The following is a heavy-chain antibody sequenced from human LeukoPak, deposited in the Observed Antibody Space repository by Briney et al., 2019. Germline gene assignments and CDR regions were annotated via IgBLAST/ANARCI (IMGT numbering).Heavy chain of an antibody. CDR1: GYTLTELS. CDR2: FDPEKGET. Sequence: ASVKVSCKVSGYTLTELSMHWVRQALGKGFEWMGRFDPEKGETIYAQKFQGRVTMTEDTSTDTAYMELSSLRSEDTAVYYCAREREYYYGPGSSVGYWGQGTLVTVSS. D-gene: IGHD3-10*01. J-gene: IGHJ4*02. CDR3: AREREYYYGPGSSVGY. V-gene: IGHV1-24*01.